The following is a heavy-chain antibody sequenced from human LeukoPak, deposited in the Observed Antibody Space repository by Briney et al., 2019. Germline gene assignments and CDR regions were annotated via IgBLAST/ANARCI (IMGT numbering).Heavy chain of an antibody. V-gene: IGHV4-34*01. J-gene: IGHJ5*02. CDR3: ARSPHIWFAERGWFDP. CDR1: GGSFSGYY. D-gene: IGHD3-10*01. Sequence: SETLSLTCAVYGGSFSGYYWSWIRQPPGKGLEWIGEINHSGSTNYNPSLKSRVTILLDTSKNQFSLNLSSVTAADTAVYFCARSPHIWFAERGWFDPWGQGTLVTVSS. CDR2: INHSGST.